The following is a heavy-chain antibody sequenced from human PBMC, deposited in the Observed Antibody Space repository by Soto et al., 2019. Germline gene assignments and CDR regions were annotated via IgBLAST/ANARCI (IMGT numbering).Heavy chain of an antibody. J-gene: IGHJ4*02. Sequence: QVQLVESGGGLVKPGGSLRLSCAASGFTFSDYYMSWIRQAPGKGLEWVSYISSSGSTIYYADSVKGRFTISRDNANNSLDLQINSMRADDAAVYYCARGYDFWSGYSRGDYWGQGTLVTVSS. CDR3: ARGYDFWSGYSRGDY. CDR2: ISSSGSTI. D-gene: IGHD3-3*01. V-gene: IGHV3-11*01. CDR1: GFTFSDYY.